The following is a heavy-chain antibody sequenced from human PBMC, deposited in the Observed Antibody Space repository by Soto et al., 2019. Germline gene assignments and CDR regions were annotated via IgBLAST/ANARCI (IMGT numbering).Heavy chain of an antibody. CDR2: ISGSGGST. D-gene: IGHD6-13*01. Sequence: GGSLRLSCAASGFTFSSYAMSWVRQAPGKGLEWVSAISGSGGSTYYADSVKGRFTISRDNSKNTLYLQMNSLRAEDTAVYYCAKDRLPAHSSSWTTFDYWGQGTLVTVYS. CDR3: AKDRLPAHSSSWTTFDY. V-gene: IGHV3-23*01. CDR1: GFTFSSYA. J-gene: IGHJ4*02.